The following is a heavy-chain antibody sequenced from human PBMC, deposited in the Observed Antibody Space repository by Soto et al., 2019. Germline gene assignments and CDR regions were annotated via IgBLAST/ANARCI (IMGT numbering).Heavy chain of an antibody. Sequence: EVQLVESGGGLVKPGGSLRLSCAASGFTFSSHAMTWVRQAPGKGLEWVSTISESGGRTFYADSVKGRFTISRDNSQNTLFLQLSSLRVDDTAVYYCVPGSSGGVGEDCWGQGALVTVSS. D-gene: IGHD1-26*01. J-gene: IGHJ4*02. CDR2: ISESGGRT. CDR3: VPGSSGGVGEDC. V-gene: IGHV3-23*04. CDR1: GFTFSSHA.